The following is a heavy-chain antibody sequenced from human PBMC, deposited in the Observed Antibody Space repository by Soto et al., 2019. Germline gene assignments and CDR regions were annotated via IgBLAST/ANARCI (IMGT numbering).Heavy chain of an antibody. V-gene: IGHV3-13*01. Sequence: GGSLRLSCGASGFTFSNFDMHWVRQTTEKGLEWVSGIGFAGDTNYSGSVKGRFTISRENAKNSLFLQMNSLRVGDTAVYYCVRGLPGGFDPWGQGTLVTVSS. CDR3: VRGLPGGFDP. J-gene: IGHJ5*02. D-gene: IGHD3-10*01. CDR2: IGFAGDT. CDR1: GFTFSNFD.